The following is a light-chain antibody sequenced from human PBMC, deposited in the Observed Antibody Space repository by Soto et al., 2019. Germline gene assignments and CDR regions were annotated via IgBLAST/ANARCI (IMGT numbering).Light chain of an antibody. CDR3: QHYNGY. J-gene: IGKJ2*01. CDR1: QDIRSW. V-gene: IGKV1-5*01. Sequence: DMPITQAPTTLSASVGDRVTITCRANQDIRSWLAWYQQKPGKAPKVLIYDASTLESGVPSRFSGSGFGTEFTLTISSLQPDDFATYYCQHYNGYFGQGTKLEIK. CDR2: DAS.